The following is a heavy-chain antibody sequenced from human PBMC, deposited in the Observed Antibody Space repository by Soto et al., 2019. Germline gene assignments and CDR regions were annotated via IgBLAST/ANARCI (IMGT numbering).Heavy chain of an antibody. J-gene: IGHJ3*01. Sequence: QLQLQESGPGLVKPSETLSLTCTVSGGSISSSRCHWGWIRQPPGKGLEWIASIKYSGTTFYNPCLQGRVTLCVHTSKTRFALMLSSVTAAETAVYYCARPGITGSYYDAFDVWGQGTMVTVSS. V-gene: IGHV4-39*01. CDR3: ARPGITGSYYDAFDV. CDR1: GGSISSSRCH. CDR2: IKYSGTT. D-gene: IGHD1-26*01.